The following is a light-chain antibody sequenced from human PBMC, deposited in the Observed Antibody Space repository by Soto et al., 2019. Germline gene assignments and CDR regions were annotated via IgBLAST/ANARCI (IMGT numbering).Light chain of an antibody. J-gene: IGLJ1*01. Sequence: QSVLTQPRSVSGSPGQSVTISCTGTSSDVGGYNAVSWYQHNPGKAPKLMIYDVSKRPSGVPDRFSGSKSGNTASLTISGLQAEDEADYYCCSYAGSYIYVFGSGTKLTVL. CDR1: SSDVGGYNA. V-gene: IGLV2-11*01. CDR2: DVS. CDR3: CSYAGSYIYV.